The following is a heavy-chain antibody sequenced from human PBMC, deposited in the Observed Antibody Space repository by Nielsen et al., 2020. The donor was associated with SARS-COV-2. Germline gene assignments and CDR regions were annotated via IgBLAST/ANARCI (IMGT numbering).Heavy chain of an antibody. CDR1: GGSISSYY. CDR3: ARVVVVAATLDY. Sequence: SETLSLTCTVSGGSISSYYWSWIRQPPGKGLEWIGYIYYSGSTNYNPSLKSRVTISVDTSKNQFSLKLSSVTAADTAVYYCARVVVVAATLDYWGQGTLVTVSS. CDR2: IYYSGST. V-gene: IGHV4-59*01. J-gene: IGHJ4*02. D-gene: IGHD2-15*01.